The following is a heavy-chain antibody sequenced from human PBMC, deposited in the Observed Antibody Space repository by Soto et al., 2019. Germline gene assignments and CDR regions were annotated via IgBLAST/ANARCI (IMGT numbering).Heavy chain of an antibody. Sequence: GALRRSCAASVFTCSSYAMSWIRHAPGKGLEWVSPIRGIGASTYYADSVKGRFTISRDNSKNTLYLQMNSLRADDTAVYYRATFPRFRRIAVVRWRLDPWGQATLVSVS. J-gene: IGHJ5*02. CDR2: IRGIGAST. D-gene: IGHD6-19*01. V-gene: IGHV3-23*01. CDR1: VFTCSSYA. CDR3: ATFPRFRRIAVVRWRLDP.